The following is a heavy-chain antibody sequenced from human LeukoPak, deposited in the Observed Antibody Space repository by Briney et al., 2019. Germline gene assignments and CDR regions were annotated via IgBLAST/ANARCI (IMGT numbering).Heavy chain of an antibody. J-gene: IGHJ6*02. CDR1: GFTVSSNY. V-gene: IGHV3-53*01. CDR2: IYSGGST. Sequence: GGSLRPSCAASGFTVSSNYMSWVRQAPGKGLEWVSVIYSGGSTYYADSVKGRFTISRDNSKNTLYLQMNSLRAEDTAVYYCARRYYGFWSGPYGMDVWGQGTTVTVSS. CDR3: ARRYYGFWSGPYGMDV. D-gene: IGHD3-3*01.